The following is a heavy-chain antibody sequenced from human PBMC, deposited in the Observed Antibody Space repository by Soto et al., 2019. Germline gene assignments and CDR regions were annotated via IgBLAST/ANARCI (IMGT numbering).Heavy chain of an antibody. J-gene: IGHJ6*02. CDR3: ARQGFGPLHGLVDV. CDR1: GGSISSYY. Sequence: QVQLQESGPGLVKPSETLSLSCTVSGGSISSYYWSWFRQSAGKRMEWIGYVHHSWGSSYNPSLQIRVALSLDTSKSQFSLKVTSVTATDTAVYYCARQGFGPLHGLVDVWGQGTTVTVSS. D-gene: IGHD3-10*01. V-gene: IGHV4-59*08. CDR2: VHHSWGS.